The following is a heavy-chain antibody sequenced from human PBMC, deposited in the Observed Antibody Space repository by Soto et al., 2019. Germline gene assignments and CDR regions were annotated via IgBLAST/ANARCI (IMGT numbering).Heavy chain of an antibody. CDR3: ARVSYDYIWGSYRYGAFDI. V-gene: IGHV3-48*01. J-gene: IGHJ3*02. D-gene: IGHD3-16*02. Sequence: GGSLRLSCAASGFTFSSYSMNWVRQAPGKGLEWVSYISSSSSTIYYADSVKGRFTISRDNAKNSLYLQMNSLRAEDTAVYYCARVSYDYIWGSYRYGAFDIWGQGTMVTVSS. CDR1: GFTFSSYS. CDR2: ISSSSSTI.